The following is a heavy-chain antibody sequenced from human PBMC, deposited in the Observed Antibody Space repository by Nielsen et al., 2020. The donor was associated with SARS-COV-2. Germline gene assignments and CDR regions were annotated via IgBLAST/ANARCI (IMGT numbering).Heavy chain of an antibody. CDR3: ARASSTSYNAAFDM. J-gene: IGHJ3*02. CDR2: ITGIGGGAT. V-gene: IGHV3-23*01. CDR1: GFTFSRHA. D-gene: IGHD1-1*01. Sequence: GESQKISCAASGFTFSRHAMTWVRQAPGKGLEWVSGITGIGGGATYYADSVKGRFTIFRDNSKNTLYLQMDSLRGEDTAMYYCARASSTSYNAAFDMWGQGTMVTVSS.